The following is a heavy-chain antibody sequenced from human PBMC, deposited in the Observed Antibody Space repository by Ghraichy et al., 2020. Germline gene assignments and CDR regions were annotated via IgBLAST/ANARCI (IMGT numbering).Heavy chain of an antibody. J-gene: IGHJ4*02. V-gene: IGHV3-49*03. D-gene: IGHD6-13*01. CDR3: TRVFANLAAAVNVDFDY. CDR1: GFTFGDYA. Sequence: SLRLSCTASGFTFGDYAMSWFRQAPGKGLEWVGFIRSKAYGGTTEYAASVKGRFTISRDDSKSIAYLQMNSLKTEDTAVYYCTRVFANLAAAVNVDFDYWGQGTLVTVSS. CDR2: IRSKAYGGTT.